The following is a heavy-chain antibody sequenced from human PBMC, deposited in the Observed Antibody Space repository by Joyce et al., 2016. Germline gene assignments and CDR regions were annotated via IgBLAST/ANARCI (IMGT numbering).Heavy chain of an antibody. V-gene: IGHV4-59*02. J-gene: IGHJ4*02. CDR3: ARWDSSAWCFGD. CDR2: IHPRGSA. D-gene: IGHD6-19*01. Sequence: QVQLQESGPGLVRPLETLSLTCTVSGASVNNYYWNWIRQPPGKGLEWIGYIHPRGSAKYNPSLKSRGNMSVDTSKNQFSLRVTSVTAADTAVYYCARWDSSAWCFGDWGQGTLVTVSS. CDR1: GASVNNYY.